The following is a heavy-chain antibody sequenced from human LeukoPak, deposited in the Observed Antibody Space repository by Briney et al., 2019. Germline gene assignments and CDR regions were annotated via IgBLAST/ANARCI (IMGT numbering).Heavy chain of an antibody. CDR1: GVSISSGGYS. V-gene: IGHV4-30-2*01. CDR3: ARGDYGILDD. D-gene: IGHD4-17*01. J-gene: IGHJ4*02. Sequence: SETLSLTCAVSGVSISSGGYSWSWIRQPPGKGLEWIGYIYHSGSTYYNPSLKSRVTISVDRSKNQFSLKLSSVTAADTAVYYCARGDYGILDDWGQGTLVTVSS. CDR2: IYHSGST.